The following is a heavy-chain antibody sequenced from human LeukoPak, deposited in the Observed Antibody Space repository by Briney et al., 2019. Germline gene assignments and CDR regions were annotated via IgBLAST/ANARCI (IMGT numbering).Heavy chain of an antibody. CDR3: ARLEGEYSSSSAGDY. CDR1: GYTFTGYY. Sequence: ASVKVSCKASGYTFTGYYMHWVRQAPGQGLEWMGWINPNSGGTNYAQKFQGRVTMTRDTSISTAYMELSRLRSDDTAVYYCARLEGEYSSSSAGDYWGQGTLVTVSS. V-gene: IGHV1-2*02. CDR2: INPNSGGT. D-gene: IGHD6-6*01. J-gene: IGHJ4*02.